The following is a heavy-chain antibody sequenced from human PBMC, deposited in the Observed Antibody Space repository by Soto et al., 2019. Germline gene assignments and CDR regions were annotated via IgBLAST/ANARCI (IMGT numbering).Heavy chain of an antibody. Sequence: GGSLRLSCAASGFTFSSYAMHWVRQAPGKGLEWVAVISYDGSNKYYADSVKGRSTISRDNSKNTLYLQMNSLRAEDTAVYYCARDPLLDYWGQGTLVTFSS. D-gene: IGHD3-10*01. J-gene: IGHJ4*02. CDR3: ARDPLLDY. CDR1: GFTFSSYA. V-gene: IGHV3-30-3*01. CDR2: ISYDGSNK.